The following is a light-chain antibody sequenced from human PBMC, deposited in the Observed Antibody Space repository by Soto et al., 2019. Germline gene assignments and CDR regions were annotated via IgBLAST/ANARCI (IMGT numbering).Light chain of an antibody. V-gene: IGKV3D-15*01. J-gene: IGKJ1*01. CDR1: QSVNTN. CDR2: ATS. CDR3: QQYNNWPQT. Sequence: EVVLTQSPGTLSLSPGERATLSCRASQSVNTNFLAWYQQKPGLAPRLLFYATSTRATGIPDRFSGSGSGTDFTLTISGLQSEDFAVYYCQQYNNWPQTFGQGTKVDIK.